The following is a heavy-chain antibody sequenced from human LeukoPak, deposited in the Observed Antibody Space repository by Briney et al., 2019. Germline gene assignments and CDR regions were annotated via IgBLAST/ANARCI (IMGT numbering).Heavy chain of an antibody. CDR2: ISSSGSTI. Sequence: PGGSLRLSCAASGFTFSDYYMSWIRQAPGKGLEWVSYISSSGSTIYYADSVKGRFTISRDNAKNSLYLQMNSLRAEDTAVYYCASTPEYYDFWSGYGDYWGQGTLVTVSS. D-gene: IGHD3-3*01. CDR3: ASTPEYYDFWSGYGDY. V-gene: IGHV3-11*04. J-gene: IGHJ4*02. CDR1: GFTFSDYY.